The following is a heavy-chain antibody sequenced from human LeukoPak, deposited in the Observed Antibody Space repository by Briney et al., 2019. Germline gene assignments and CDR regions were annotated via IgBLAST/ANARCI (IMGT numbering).Heavy chain of an antibody. CDR1: GFTFSHAW. J-gene: IGHJ4*02. D-gene: IGHD3-10*01. V-gene: IGHV3-15*01. CDR2: IKNKPDGGTT. Sequence: GGSLRLSCAASGFTFSHAWMSWVRHAPGKGLEWVGRIKNKPDGGTTDYAAPVQGRFTISRDDSKNTLSLQMNSLKAEDTAVYYCTVVNYGSGSYPLGYWGQGTLVTVSS. CDR3: TVVNYGSGSYPLGY.